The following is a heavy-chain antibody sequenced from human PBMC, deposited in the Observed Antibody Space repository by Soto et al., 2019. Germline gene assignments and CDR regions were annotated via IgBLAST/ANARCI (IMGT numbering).Heavy chain of an antibody. Sequence: EVQLLESGGGLVRPGGSLRLSCAASGFTFSSYAMSWVRQAPGKGLEWVSAISGSGGSTYYADSVKCRFTISRDNSKNALYLQMNSLRADDTAVYYCAYSSTPFDYWGQGTLVTVSS. J-gene: IGHJ4*02. CDR3: AYSSTPFDY. CDR1: GFTFSSYA. V-gene: IGHV3-23*01. D-gene: IGHD6-13*01. CDR2: ISGSGGST.